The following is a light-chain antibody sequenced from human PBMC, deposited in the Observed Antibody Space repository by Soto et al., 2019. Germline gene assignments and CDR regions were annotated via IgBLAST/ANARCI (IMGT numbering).Light chain of an antibody. CDR1: QSVTTS. Sequence: EIVMTQSPATLSVSPGERVTLSCRASQSVTTSVAWYQQKPGQAPRLLIYGASNRANGVPARFSGSGSGTKFTINVSMQQSDDSADYYQQQNSKWDPYTFGLGTKLEIK. V-gene: IGKV3-15*01. J-gene: IGKJ2*01. CDR3: QQNSKWDPYT. CDR2: GAS.